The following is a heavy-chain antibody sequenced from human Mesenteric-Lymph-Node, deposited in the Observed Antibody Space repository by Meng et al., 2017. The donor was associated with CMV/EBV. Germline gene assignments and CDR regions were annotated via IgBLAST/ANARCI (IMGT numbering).Heavy chain of an antibody. D-gene: IGHD3-3*01. J-gene: IGHJ3*02. Sequence: SETLSLTCAVYGGSFSGYYWSWSRQPPGEGLEWMGEINHSGSTNYNPSLKRRVTISVDTSKHQFSLKLNSVTAAATAVDYCARGASVTVFGVVSFDASDIWGQGTMVTVSS. CDR1: GGSFSGYY. CDR3: ARGASVTVFGVVSFDASDI. CDR2: INHSGST. V-gene: IGHV4-34*01.